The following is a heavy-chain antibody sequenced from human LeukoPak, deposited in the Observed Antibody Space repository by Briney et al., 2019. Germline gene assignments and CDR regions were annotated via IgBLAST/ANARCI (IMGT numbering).Heavy chain of an antibody. J-gene: IGHJ3*02. CDR2: IYYSGST. D-gene: IGHD6-19*01. Sequence: TETLSLTCAVYGGSFSGYYWSWIRQPPGKGLEWIGYIYYSGSTNYNPSLKSRVTISVDTSKNQFSLKLSSVTAADTAVYYCARDSSGWYKGQAFDIWGQGTMVTVSS. CDR3: ARDSSGWYKGQAFDI. V-gene: IGHV4-59*01. CDR1: GGSFSGYY.